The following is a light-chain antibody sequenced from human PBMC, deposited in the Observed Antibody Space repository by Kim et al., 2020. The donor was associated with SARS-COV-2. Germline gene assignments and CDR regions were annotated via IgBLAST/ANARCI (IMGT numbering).Light chain of an antibody. Sequence: EIVLTQSPGTLSLSPGERATLSCRASQSVSSSYLAWCQQKPGQAPRLLIYGASSRATGIPDRFSGSGSGTDFTLTISRLEPEDFAVYYCQQYGSSPKYTFGQGTKLEI. V-gene: IGKV3-20*01. CDR2: GAS. CDR3: QQYGSSPKYT. CDR1: QSVSSSY. J-gene: IGKJ2*01.